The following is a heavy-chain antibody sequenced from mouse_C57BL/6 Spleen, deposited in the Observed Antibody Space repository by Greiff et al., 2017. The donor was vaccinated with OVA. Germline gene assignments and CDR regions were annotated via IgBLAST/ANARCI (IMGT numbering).Heavy chain of an antibody. Sequence: EVQLVESGGGLVKPGGSLKLSCAASGFNFSDYGMHWVRQAPEKGLEWVAYISSGSSTIYYADTVKGRFTISRDNAKNTLFLQMTSLRSEDTAMYYCARPYYAMDYWGQGTSVTVSS. CDR3: ARPYYAMDY. J-gene: IGHJ4*01. CDR1: GFNFSDYG. V-gene: IGHV5-17*01. CDR2: ISSGSSTI.